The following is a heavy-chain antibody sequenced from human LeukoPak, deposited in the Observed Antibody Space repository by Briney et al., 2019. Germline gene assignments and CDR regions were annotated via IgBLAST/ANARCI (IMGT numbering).Heavy chain of an antibody. V-gene: IGHV4-4*02. J-gene: IGHJ5*02. CDR1: GGSISSGNW. CDR2: IYHTGST. CDR3: VRDLGLRLGELSLFPA. Sequence: SGTLSLTCAVSGGSISSGNWWNWVRQPPGKGLEWIGEIYHTGSTNYNPSLKSRVTISVDKSTNQFSLRLRSVTAADTAVYYCVRDLGLRLGELSLFPAWGQGTLVTVSS. D-gene: IGHD3-16*02.